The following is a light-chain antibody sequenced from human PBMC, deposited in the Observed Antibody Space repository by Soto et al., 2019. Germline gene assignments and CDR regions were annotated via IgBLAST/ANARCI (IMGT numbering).Light chain of an antibody. Sequence: DIVMTQSPDSLAVSLGERATINCKSSQSILFSSNNKNYLTWYQQKPGQPPKPLIYWASTRESGVPDRFSGSGSGTDFTLTISSLQAEDVAVYYCQKKYSTPVTFGGGTKVEIK. J-gene: IGKJ4*01. V-gene: IGKV4-1*01. CDR3: QKKYSTPVT. CDR1: QSILFSSNNKNY. CDR2: WAS.